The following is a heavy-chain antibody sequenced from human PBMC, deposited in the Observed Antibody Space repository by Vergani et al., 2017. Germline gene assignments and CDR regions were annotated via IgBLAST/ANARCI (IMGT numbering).Heavy chain of an antibody. CDR3: VKDNDYDADGPFDL. CDR1: GFTFSTFN. Sequence: LESGGGLVQPGGSIRLSCFGSGFTFSTFNMHWVRQIPGKGLEYISGISSDGKSTNYAKSVKGRFIVTRDNSKNSLYLQMNNLRHEDTALYFCVKDNDYDADGPFDLWGRGTLVTVSS. V-gene: IGHV3-64D*06. CDR2: ISSDGKST. J-gene: IGHJ2*01. D-gene: IGHD3-16*01.